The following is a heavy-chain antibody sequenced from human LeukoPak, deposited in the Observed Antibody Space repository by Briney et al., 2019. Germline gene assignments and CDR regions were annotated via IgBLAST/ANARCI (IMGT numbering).Heavy chain of an antibody. D-gene: IGHD7-27*01. CDR3: ATYKNWVAGDV. J-gene: IGHJ6*02. CDR2: IKGDESQE. Sequence: GGSLRLSCAASGFSFSDSWMSWVRQAPGKGPEWVANIKGDESQEHYADSVKGRFTVSRDNAKNSLFLQMNSLRVEDTAVYYCATYKNWVAGDVWGQGTTVSVSS. V-gene: IGHV3-7*01. CDR1: GFSFSDSW.